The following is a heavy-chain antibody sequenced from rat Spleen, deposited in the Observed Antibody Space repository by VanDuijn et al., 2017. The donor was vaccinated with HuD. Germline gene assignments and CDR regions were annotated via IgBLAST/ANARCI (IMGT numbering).Heavy chain of an antibody. CDR3: TRDRLGAGFDY. CDR2: MWTGGNT. J-gene: IGHJ2*01. CDR1: GFSLTSYS. Sequence: QVQLKESGPGLVQPSETLSLTCNVSGFSLTSYSVSWVRQPSGKGLEWMGKMWTGGNTAYNSPLKSRLSIRRDTSKSQIFLKMDTLQTEDTAIYYCTRDRLGAGFDYWGQGVMVTVSS. D-gene: IGHD5-1*01. V-gene: IGHV2-15*01.